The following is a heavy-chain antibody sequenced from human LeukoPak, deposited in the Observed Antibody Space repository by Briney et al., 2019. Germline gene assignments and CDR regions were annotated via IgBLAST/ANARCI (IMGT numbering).Heavy chain of an antibody. Sequence: SETLSLTCTVSGGSISSSSYYWGWIRQPPGKGLEWIGSIYYSGSTYYNPSLKSRVTISVDTSKNQFSLKLSSVTAADTAVYYCARLAARPNYWGQGTLVTVSS. CDR1: GGSISSSSYY. D-gene: IGHD6-6*01. J-gene: IGHJ4*02. CDR2: IYYSGST. V-gene: IGHV4-39*07. CDR3: ARLAARPNY.